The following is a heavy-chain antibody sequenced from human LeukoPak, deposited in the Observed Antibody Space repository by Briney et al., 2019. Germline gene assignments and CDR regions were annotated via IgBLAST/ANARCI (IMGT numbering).Heavy chain of an antibody. V-gene: IGHV4-59*01. Sequence: PSETLSLTCTVSGGSISSYFWSWIRQPPGKGLEWIGYIYYSGSTNYNPSLKSRVTISVDTSKNQFSLRLSSVTAADTAVYYCARGSNDYDSTMDYWGQGTLVTVSS. J-gene: IGHJ4*02. D-gene: IGHD3-22*01. CDR3: ARGSNDYDSTMDY. CDR1: GGSISSYF. CDR2: IYYSGST.